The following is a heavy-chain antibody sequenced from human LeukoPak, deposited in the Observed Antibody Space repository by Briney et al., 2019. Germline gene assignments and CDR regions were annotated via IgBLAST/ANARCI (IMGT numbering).Heavy chain of an antibody. Sequence: PGGSLRLSCAASGFTFSSYAMHWVRQAPGKGLEWMSVISYDGSNKYFADSVKGRFTISRDNAKKSLYLQMNSLRAEDTAVYYCARANDYGDYVPLGYWGQGTLVTVSS. CDR3: ARANDYGDYVPLGY. CDR1: GFTFSSYA. V-gene: IGHV3-30*04. D-gene: IGHD4-17*01. J-gene: IGHJ4*02. CDR2: ISYDGSNK.